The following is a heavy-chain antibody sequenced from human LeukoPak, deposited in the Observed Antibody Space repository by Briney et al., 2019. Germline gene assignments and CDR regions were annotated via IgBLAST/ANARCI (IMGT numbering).Heavy chain of an antibody. CDR1: GFTFSNYG. CDR2: ISYEGNNN. CDR3: ARDRGGNEFDY. Sequence: GGSLRLSCTASGFTFSNYGMHWVRQAPGKGLEWMATISYEGNNNYYTYSMKGRFTVSRDNSKNTLYLQMNSLRGEDTGVYYCARDRGGNEFDYWGQGTLVTVSS. V-gene: IGHV3-30*03. J-gene: IGHJ4*02. D-gene: IGHD4-23*01.